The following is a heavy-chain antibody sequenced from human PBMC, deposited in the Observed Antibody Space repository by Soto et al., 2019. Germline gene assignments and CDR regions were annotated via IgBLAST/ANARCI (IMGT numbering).Heavy chain of an antibody. J-gene: IGHJ4*02. CDR3: ARHGHVVVTAIPFDY. CDR1: GGSISSSSYY. V-gene: IGHV4-39*01. D-gene: IGHD2-21*02. CDR2: IYYSGST. Sequence: PSETLSLTCTVSGGSISSSSYYWGWIRQPPGKGLEWIGSIYYSGSTYYNPSLKSRVTISVDTSKNQFSLKLSSVTAAGTAVYYCARHGHVVVTAIPFDYWGQGTLVTVS.